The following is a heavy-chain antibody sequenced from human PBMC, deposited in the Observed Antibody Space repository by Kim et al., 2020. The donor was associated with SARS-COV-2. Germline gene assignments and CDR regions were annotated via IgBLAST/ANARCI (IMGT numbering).Heavy chain of an antibody. CDR3: VGELLPFDY. D-gene: IGHD1-26*01. Sequence: GGTNSAQKFQGRVTMTRDTSISTAYMELSRLRSDDTAVYYCVGELLPFDYWGQGTLVTVSS. V-gene: IGHV1-2*02. CDR2: GGT. J-gene: IGHJ4*02.